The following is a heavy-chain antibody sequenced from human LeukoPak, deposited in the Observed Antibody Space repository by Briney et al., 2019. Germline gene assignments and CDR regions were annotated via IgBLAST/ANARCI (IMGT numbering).Heavy chain of an antibody. CDR3: TRSSSGAFDI. Sequence: GGSLRLSCEGFGFALSDYYMTWIRQAPGKGPEWVSYIGGRDTNIFYANSVEGRFTISRDDAKNSLYLQMNSLTAQDTAVYYCTRSSSGAFDIWGQGTMVTVSS. CDR1: GFALSDYY. CDR2: IGGRDTNI. D-gene: IGHD3-10*01. V-gene: IGHV3-11*04. J-gene: IGHJ3*02.